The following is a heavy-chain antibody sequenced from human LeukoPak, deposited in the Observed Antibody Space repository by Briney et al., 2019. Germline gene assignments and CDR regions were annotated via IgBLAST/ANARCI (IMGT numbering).Heavy chain of an antibody. D-gene: IGHD6-19*01. CDR3: ARHGYSSGPYTDYFDY. J-gene: IGHJ4*02. Sequence: PSETLSLTCTVSGGSISSYYWSWIRQPPGKGLEGIGYIYYSGSTNYNPSLKSRVTISVDTSKNQFSLKLSSVTAADTAVYYCARHGYSSGPYTDYFDYWGQGTLVTVSS. CDR2: IYYSGST. CDR1: GGSISSYY. V-gene: IGHV4-59*08.